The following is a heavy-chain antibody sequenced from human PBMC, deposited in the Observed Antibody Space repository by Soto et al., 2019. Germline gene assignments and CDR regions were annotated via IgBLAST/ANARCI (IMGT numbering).Heavy chain of an antibody. D-gene: IGHD6-19*01. J-gene: IGHJ3*02. V-gene: IGHV1-18*04. Sequence: ASVKVSCKASGYTFSSYGISWVRQAPVQGLEWMGWISGYNGNTNYAQKFQGRVTMTTDTSTSTAYMELRSLRSDDTAVYYCEREDQWLAESPGEVFDIWGLGTMVTVS. CDR1: GYTFSSYG. CDR3: EREDQWLAESPGEVFDI. CDR2: ISGYNGNT.